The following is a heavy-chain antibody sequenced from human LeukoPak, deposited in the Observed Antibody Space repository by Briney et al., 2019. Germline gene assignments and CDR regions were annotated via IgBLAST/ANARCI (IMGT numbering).Heavy chain of an antibody. Sequence: SETLSLTCTVSGVSISSYYWSWIRQPAGKGLEWIGRIYTSGSTNYNPSLKSRVTMSVDTSKNQFSLKLSSVTAADTAVYYCARDGATEQLVLGANWFDPWGQGTLVTVSS. V-gene: IGHV4-4*07. J-gene: IGHJ5*02. CDR2: IYTSGST. CDR1: GVSISSYY. D-gene: IGHD6-13*01. CDR3: ARDGATEQLVLGANWFDP.